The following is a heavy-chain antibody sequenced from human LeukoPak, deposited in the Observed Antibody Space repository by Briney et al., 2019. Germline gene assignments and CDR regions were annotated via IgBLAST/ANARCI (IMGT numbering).Heavy chain of an antibody. Sequence: GGSLRLSCAASGFSFSNYAMRWVRQAPGKGLEHVSAISSNGGSTYYANSMKGRFTISRDDSKNTLYLQMGSLRAEDMAVYYCARDRPGGSGSYSDYWGQGTLVTVSS. CDR1: GFSFSNYA. V-gene: IGHV3-64*01. CDR3: ARDRPGGSGSYSDY. J-gene: IGHJ4*02. CDR2: ISSNGGST. D-gene: IGHD3-10*01.